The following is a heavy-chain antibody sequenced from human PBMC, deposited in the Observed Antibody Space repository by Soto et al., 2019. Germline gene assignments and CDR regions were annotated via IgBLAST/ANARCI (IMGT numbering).Heavy chain of an antibody. CDR1: GGSISSGGYY. CDR2: IYYSGST. V-gene: IGHV4-31*03. J-gene: IGHJ6*02. CDR3: ARRPYSPHYGMDV. Sequence: QVQLQESGPGLVKPSQTLSLTCTVSGGSISSGGYYWSWIRQHPGKGLEWIGYIYYSGSTYYIPSLTSRVTISVDKSKTQFSLKLSSVTGADTAVYYCARRPYSPHYGMDVWGQGTTVTVSS. D-gene: IGHD4-4*01.